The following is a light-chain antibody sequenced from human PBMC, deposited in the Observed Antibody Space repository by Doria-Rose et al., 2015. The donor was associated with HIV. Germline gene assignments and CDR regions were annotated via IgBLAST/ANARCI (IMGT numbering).Light chain of an antibody. CDR2: WAS. J-gene: IGKJ3*01. V-gene: IGKV4-1*01. CDR1: QSLLYTSKNY. CDR3: QQYYDTPS. Sequence: DIGLTQSSESLGMSLGERATLNCKSNQSLLYTSKNYLAWYQQKPGQPPKLLIYWASTRQSGVPARFSGSGSGTDFTLTISSLEAEDVAVYYCQQYYDTPSFGPGTTVDIK.